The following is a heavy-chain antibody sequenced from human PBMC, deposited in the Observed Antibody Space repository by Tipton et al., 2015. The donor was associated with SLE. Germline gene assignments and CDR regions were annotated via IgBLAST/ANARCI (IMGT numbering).Heavy chain of an antibody. CDR2: INTNTGEP. CDR1: GYTFINYA. J-gene: IGHJ4*02. D-gene: IGHD1-26*01. Sequence: QVQLVQSGAEVKKPGASVKVSCKASGYTFINYALNWVRQAPGQGLEWMGWINTNTGEPTYVQGFTGRFVFSLDTSATTAYLQISSLKAEDTAVYYCARDREAYSGTFEYWGQGTMVTVSS. CDR3: ARDREAYSGTFEY. V-gene: IGHV7-4-1*02.